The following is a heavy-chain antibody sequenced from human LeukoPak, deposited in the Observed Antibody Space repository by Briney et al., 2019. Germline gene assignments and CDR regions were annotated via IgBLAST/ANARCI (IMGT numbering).Heavy chain of an antibody. V-gene: IGHV1-69*13. J-gene: IGHJ4*02. D-gene: IGHD2-2*01. Sequence: SVKVSCKASGGTFSIYAISWVRQAPGQGLEWMGGIIPIFGTANYAQKFQGRVTITADESTSTAYMELSSLRSEDTAVYYCARLGSSTSWPSFDYWGQGTLVTVSS. CDR2: IIPIFGTA. CDR1: GGTFSIYA. CDR3: ARLGSSTSWPSFDY.